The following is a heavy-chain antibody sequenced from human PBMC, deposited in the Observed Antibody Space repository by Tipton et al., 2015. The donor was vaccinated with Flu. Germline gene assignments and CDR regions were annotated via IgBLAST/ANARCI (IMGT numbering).Heavy chain of an antibody. J-gene: IGHJ4*02. D-gene: IGHD5-18*01. Sequence: SLRLSCVASGFTFGSYTMNWVRQAPGKGLEWVSTRGTGESNAHYADSVKGRFTISRDNSKNTLYLQMDGLRADDTAVYYCAGYSKYYFDFWGQGTLVTVSS. CDR3: AGYSKYYFDF. CDR1: GFTFGSYT. CDR2: RGTGESNA. V-gene: IGHV3-23*01.